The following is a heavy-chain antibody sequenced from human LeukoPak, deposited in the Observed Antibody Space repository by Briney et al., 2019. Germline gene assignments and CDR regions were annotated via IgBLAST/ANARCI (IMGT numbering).Heavy chain of an antibody. Sequence: GGSLRLSCAASGFTFSSYWMHWVRQAPGKGLEWVSSISSSSSYIYYGDSVKGRLTISRDNAKNSLYLQMNSLRVEDTAVYYCARGGDGYNSPFDYWGQGTPVTVSS. CDR3: ARGGDGYNSPFDY. CDR1: GFTFSSYW. D-gene: IGHD5-24*01. V-gene: IGHV3-21*01. CDR2: ISSSSSYI. J-gene: IGHJ4*02.